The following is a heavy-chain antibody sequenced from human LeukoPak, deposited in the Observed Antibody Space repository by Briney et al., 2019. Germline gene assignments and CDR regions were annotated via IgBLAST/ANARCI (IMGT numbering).Heavy chain of an antibody. CDR1: GYTFISYG. Sequence: ASVKVSCKASGYTFISYGISWVRQAPGQGLEWMGWISSHNGYTKNALKFQGSVTMTTDTSMSTAYMELGSLRSDDTAVYYCARRRAVAGVNWFDPWGQGTLVTVSS. V-gene: IGHV1-18*01. D-gene: IGHD6-19*01. CDR3: ARRRAVAGVNWFDP. J-gene: IGHJ5*02. CDR2: ISSHNGYT.